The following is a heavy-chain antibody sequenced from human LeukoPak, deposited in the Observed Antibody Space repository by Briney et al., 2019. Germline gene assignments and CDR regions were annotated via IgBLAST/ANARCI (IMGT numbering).Heavy chain of an antibody. V-gene: IGHV3-15*01. CDR2: IKSKTDGGTT. CDR3: TTEGRWLQRNFDY. CDR1: GFTFSNAW. J-gene: IGHJ4*02. Sequence: GSLRLSCAASGFTFSNAWMSWVRQAPGKGLEWVGRIKSKTDGGTTDYAAPVKGRFTISRDDSKNTLYLQMNSLKTEDTAVYYCTTEGRWLQRNFDYWGQGTLVTVSS. D-gene: IGHD5-24*01.